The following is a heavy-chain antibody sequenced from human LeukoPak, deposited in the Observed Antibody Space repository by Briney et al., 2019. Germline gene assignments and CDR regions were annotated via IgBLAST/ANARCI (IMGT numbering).Heavy chain of an antibody. CDR3: ARATSFTVTTLPFDS. J-gene: IGHJ4*02. CDR2: IYHSGST. CDR1: GGSISSGGYY. V-gene: IGHV4-30-2*01. Sequence: PSETLSLTCTVSGGSISSGGYYWSWIRQPPGKGLEWIGYIYHSGSTYYNPSLKSRVTISVERSKNQFSLNLSSVTAADTAVYYCARATSFTVTTLPFDSWGQGTLVTVSS. D-gene: IGHD4-11*01.